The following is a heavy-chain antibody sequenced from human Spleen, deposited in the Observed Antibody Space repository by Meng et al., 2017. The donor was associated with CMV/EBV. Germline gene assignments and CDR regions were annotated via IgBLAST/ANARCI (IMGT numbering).Heavy chain of an antibody. CDR2: INHSGST. D-gene: IGHD2-15*01. V-gene: IGHV4-34*01. J-gene: IGHJ4*02. CDR3: ARGRYCSGGSCYLFDY. CDR1: GGSFSGYF. Sequence: GSLRLSCAVYGGSFSGYFWSWIRQPPGKGLRWIGEINHSGSTNYNPSLKSRVTISVDTSKNQFSLTLSSVTAADTAVYYCARGRYCSGGSCYLFDYWGQGTLVTVSS.